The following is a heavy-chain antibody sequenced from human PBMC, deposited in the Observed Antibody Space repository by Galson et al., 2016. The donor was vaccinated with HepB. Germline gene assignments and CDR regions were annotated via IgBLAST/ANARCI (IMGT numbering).Heavy chain of an antibody. D-gene: IGHD3-10*01. V-gene: IGHV3-74*01. J-gene: IGHJ4*02. CDR3: ARMNYYGSGSPIDH. CDR2: INSDGSTT. CDR1: GFNFSTYW. Sequence: SLRLSCAVSGFNFSTYWMNWVRQAPGEGLVWVSRINSDGSTTNYVDSVKDRFTISRDNAENTLYLQMDSLRVDDTAVYYCARMNYYGSGSPIDHWGQGSLVTVSS.